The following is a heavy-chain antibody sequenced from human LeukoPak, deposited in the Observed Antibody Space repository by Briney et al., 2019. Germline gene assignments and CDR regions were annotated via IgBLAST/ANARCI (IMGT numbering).Heavy chain of an antibody. D-gene: IGHD6-19*01. Sequence: SVKVPCKASGGTFSSYAISWVRQAPGQGLERMGGIIPIFGTANYAQKFQGRVTITADKSTSTAYMELSSLRSEDTAVYYCARDRSEAVAAYNWFDPWGQGTLVTVSS. J-gene: IGHJ5*02. CDR3: ARDRSEAVAAYNWFDP. CDR1: GGTFSSYA. V-gene: IGHV1-69*06. CDR2: IIPIFGTA.